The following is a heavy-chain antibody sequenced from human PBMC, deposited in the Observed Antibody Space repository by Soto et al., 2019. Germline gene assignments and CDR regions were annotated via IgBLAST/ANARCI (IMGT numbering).Heavy chain of an antibody. V-gene: IGHV3-30*18. Sequence: SLRLSCAASGFTFSSYGMHWVRQAPGKGLEWVAVISYDGSNKYYADSVKGRFTISRDNSKNTLYLQMNSLRAEDTAVYYCAKDRRYSSGVDYWGQGTLVTVSS. J-gene: IGHJ4*02. CDR1: GFTFSSYG. CDR3: AKDRRYSSGVDY. CDR2: ISYDGSNK. D-gene: IGHD6-25*01.